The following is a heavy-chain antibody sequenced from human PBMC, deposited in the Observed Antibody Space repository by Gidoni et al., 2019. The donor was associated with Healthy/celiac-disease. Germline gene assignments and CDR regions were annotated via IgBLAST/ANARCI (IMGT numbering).Heavy chain of an antibody. CDR1: GSSISSYY. CDR2: IYYRGST. J-gene: IGHJ5*02. Sequence: QVQLQESGPGLVQPSETLSVTCTVSGSSISSYYWSWIRQPPGKGLELIGYIYYRGSTNYNPSLKSRVTISVDTSKNQFFLKLSSVTAADTAVYYCARALRDGYKYRGPWFDPWGQGTLVTVSS. D-gene: IGHD5-12*01. CDR3: ARALRDGYKYRGPWFDP. V-gene: IGHV4-59*01.